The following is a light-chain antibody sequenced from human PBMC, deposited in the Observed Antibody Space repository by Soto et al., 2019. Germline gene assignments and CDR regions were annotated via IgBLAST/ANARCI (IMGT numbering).Light chain of an antibody. V-gene: IGKV3-20*01. J-gene: IGKJ3*01. CDR2: GAS. CDR3: QQYGSSPST. CDR1: QSVSSSY. Sequence: ERVLISVVGAPFLSTGERATLSCRARQSVSSSYLAWYQQKPGQAPRLLIYGASSRATGIPDRFSGSGSGTDFTLTISRLEPEDFAVYYCQQYGSSPSTFGPGTKVDIK.